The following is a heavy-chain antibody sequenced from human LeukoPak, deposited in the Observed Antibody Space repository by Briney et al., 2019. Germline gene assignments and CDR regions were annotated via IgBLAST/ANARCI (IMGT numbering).Heavy chain of an antibody. Sequence: GGSLRLSCAASGFTFSSYGMHWVRQAPGKGLEWVAVISYDGSNKYYADSVKGRFTISRDNSKNSLYLQMNSLRAEDTAVYYCARNGWLRPFDYWGQGTLVTVSS. D-gene: IGHD5-12*01. CDR1: GFTFSSYG. CDR2: ISYDGSNK. V-gene: IGHV3-30*03. CDR3: ARNGWLRPFDY. J-gene: IGHJ4*02.